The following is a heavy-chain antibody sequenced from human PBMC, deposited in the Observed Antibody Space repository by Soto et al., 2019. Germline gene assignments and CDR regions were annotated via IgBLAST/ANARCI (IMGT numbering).Heavy chain of an antibody. Sequence: LRLSCAASGFTLSPYWMNWVRQAPGKGLEWVANIKQDGSEKYYVDSVKGRFIISRDNAKNSLYLQLNSLRAEDTAVYYCARDGDASGWYHYGMDVWGQGTLVTVSS. D-gene: IGHD6-19*01. CDR1: GFTLSPYW. CDR3: ARDGDASGWYHYGMDV. J-gene: IGHJ6*02. V-gene: IGHV3-7*01. CDR2: IKQDGSEK.